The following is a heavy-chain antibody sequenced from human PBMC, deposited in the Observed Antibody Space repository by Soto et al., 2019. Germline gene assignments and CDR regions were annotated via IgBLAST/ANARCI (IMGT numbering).Heavy chain of an antibody. J-gene: IGHJ4*02. V-gene: IGHV1-2*04. D-gene: IGHD4-17*01. Sequence: ASVKVSCKASGYTFTGYYMHWVRQAPGQGLEWMGWINPNSGGTNYAQKFQGWVTMTRDTSVSTAYMELSRLRSDDTAVYYCARVRMTTVSVYYFDYWGQGTLVTVSS. CDR1: GYTFTGYY. CDR3: ARVRMTTVSVYYFDY. CDR2: INPNSGGT.